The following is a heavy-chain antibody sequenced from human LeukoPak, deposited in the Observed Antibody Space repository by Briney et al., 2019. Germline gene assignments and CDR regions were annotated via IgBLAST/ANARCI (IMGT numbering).Heavy chain of an antibody. J-gene: IGHJ3*01. CDR3: ARDGDAVSAAIAGAFDL. CDR2: VYSTGNT. V-gene: IGHV4-61*09. CDR1: AVSISSGNFY. D-gene: IGHD2-2*01. Sequence: SETLSLTCTVSAVSISSGNFYWRWIRQSAGKGLEWIGHVYSTGNTKYNPSLKSRVTISADTSKNQISLRLRSVTAADTAMFYCARDGDAVSAAIAGAFDLWGRGTMVTVSS.